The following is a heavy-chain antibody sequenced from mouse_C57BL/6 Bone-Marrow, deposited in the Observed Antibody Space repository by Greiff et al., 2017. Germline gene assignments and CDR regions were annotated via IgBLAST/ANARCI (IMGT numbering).Heavy chain of an antibody. CDR1: GFTFSDYY. CDR2: INSDGSST. V-gene: IGHV5-16*01. J-gene: IGHJ1*03. CDR3: ARGLDYGSSSWYFDV. D-gene: IGHD1-1*01. Sequence: EVQLVESEGGLVQPGSSMKLSCTASGFTFSDYYMAWVRPVPEKGLEWVANINSDGSSTYYLDSLKSRFIISRDNAKNILYLQMSSLKSEYTATYYCARGLDYGSSSWYFDVWGTGTTVTVSS.